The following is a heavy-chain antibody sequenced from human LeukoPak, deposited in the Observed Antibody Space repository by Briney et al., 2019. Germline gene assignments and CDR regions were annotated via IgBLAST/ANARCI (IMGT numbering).Heavy chain of an antibody. Sequence: SETLSLTCTVSGGSISSYYWSWIRQPAGKGLEWIGRIYTSGSTNYNPSLKSRVTMSVDTSKNQFSLKLSSVTAADTAVYSCATRSRDYDIFDIWGQGTMVTASS. V-gene: IGHV4-4*07. J-gene: IGHJ3*02. CDR3: ATRSRDYDIFDI. CDR2: IYTSGST. CDR1: GGSISSYY. D-gene: IGHD5-12*01.